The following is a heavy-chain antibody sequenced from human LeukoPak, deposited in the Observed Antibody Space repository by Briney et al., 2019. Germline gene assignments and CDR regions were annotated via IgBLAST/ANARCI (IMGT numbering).Heavy chain of an antibody. CDR2: ISAYNGNT. Sequence: ASVKVSCKASGYTFTSYGISWVRQAPGQGLEWMGWISAYNGNTNYAQKLQGRVTMTTDTSTCTAYMELRSLRSDDTAVYYCARTYTTDYGEPNFDYWGQGTLVTVSS. J-gene: IGHJ4*02. V-gene: IGHV1-18*01. CDR3: ARTYTTDYGEPNFDY. D-gene: IGHD4-17*01. CDR1: GYTFTSYG.